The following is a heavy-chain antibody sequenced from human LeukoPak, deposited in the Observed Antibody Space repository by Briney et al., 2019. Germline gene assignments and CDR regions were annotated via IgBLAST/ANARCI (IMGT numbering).Heavy chain of an antibody. CDR3: TTVLWFGELRDDY. CDR2: IKQDGSEK. J-gene: IGHJ4*02. Sequence: GGSLRLSCAASGFTFSTYWMSWVRQAPGKGLEWVANIKQDGSEKYYVDSVKGRFTISRDNARNSLHLQMNSLKTEDTAVYYCTTVLWFGELRDDYWGQGTLVTVSS. V-gene: IGHV3-7*03. D-gene: IGHD3-10*01. CDR1: GFTFSTYW.